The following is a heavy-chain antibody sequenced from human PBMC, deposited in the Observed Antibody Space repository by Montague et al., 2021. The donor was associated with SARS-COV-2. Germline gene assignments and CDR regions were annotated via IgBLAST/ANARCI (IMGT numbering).Heavy chain of an antibody. CDR3: ARSKLLRSGYSSGWYGPGWFDP. Sequence: CAISGDSVSSNSGAWNWIRLSPSRGLEWLGRTYHRSKWYVDYAGSVRSRITINPDTSKNQFSLQMSSVTPDDTAVYYCARSKLLRSGYSSGWYGPGWFDPWGQGTPVTVSS. CDR2: TYHRSKWYV. J-gene: IGHJ5*02. D-gene: IGHD6-19*01. V-gene: IGHV6-1*01. CDR1: GDSVSSNSGA.